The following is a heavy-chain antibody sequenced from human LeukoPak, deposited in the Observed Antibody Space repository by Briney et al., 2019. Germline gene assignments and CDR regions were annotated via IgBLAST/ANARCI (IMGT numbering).Heavy chain of an antibody. CDR2: IYYSGSS. J-gene: IGHJ4*01. D-gene: IGHD3-22*01. Sequence: SETLSLTCTVSGGSISSSRYYWGWIRQPPGKGLEWIWSIYYSGSSYNNPSLKSRVTISVDTSKNQSSLKLSSLPAADTAVYFCARQRTDDSSGSLDYWXXATLLTVSP. V-gene: IGHV4-39*07. CDR1: GGSISSSRYY. CDR3: ARQRTDDSSGSLDY.